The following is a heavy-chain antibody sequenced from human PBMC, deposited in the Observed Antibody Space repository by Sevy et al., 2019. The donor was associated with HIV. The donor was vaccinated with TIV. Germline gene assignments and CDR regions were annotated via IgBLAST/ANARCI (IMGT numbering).Heavy chain of an antibody. CDR1: GFTFSSYA. Sequence: GGSLRLSCGVSGFTFSSYAMTWVRQPPGKGLEWVSIISGSGATTSYADSVKGRFTISRDNVKNTLYLQMSSLRAEDTALYYCARGSGVAFGYWGQGTLVTVSS. CDR3: ARGSGVAFGY. D-gene: IGHD3-10*01. J-gene: IGHJ4*02. CDR2: ISGSGATT. V-gene: IGHV3-23*01.